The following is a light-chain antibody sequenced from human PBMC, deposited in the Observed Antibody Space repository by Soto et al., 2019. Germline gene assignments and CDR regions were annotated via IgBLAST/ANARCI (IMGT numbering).Light chain of an antibody. CDR2: DAF. J-gene: IGKJ1*01. Sequence: ETVMTQSPATLSVSPGERATLSCRASQSVRTKLAWYQQKPGQAPRLLIYDAFNRATGIPARFSGSGSGTDFTLTISSLEPEDFAVYYCQQRSNWWTFGQGTKVDIK. CDR1: QSVRTK. CDR3: QQRSNWWT. V-gene: IGKV3-11*01.